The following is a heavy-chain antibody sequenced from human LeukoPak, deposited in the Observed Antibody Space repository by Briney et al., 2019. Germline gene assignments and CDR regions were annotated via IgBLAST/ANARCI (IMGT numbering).Heavy chain of an antibody. D-gene: IGHD3-3*01. Sequence: SETLSLTCAVYGGSFSGYYWSWIRQPPGKGLEWIGEINHSGSTNYNPSLKSRVTISVDTSKNEFSLNLTSVTAADTAIYYCARGLASGYPPIPFDYWGQGTLVTVSS. CDR1: GGSFSGYY. CDR2: INHSGST. V-gene: IGHV4-34*01. CDR3: ARGLASGYPPIPFDY. J-gene: IGHJ4*02.